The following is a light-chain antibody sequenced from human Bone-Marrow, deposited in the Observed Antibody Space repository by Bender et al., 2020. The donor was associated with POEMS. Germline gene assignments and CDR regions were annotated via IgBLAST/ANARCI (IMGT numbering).Light chain of an antibody. J-gene: IGLJ1*01. Sequence: QSALTQPPSASGSPGQSVTISCTGTSSDVGGYNYVSWYQHHPGKAPRLVIYDFNKRPSGVPDRFSGSKSGNTASLTVSGLQAEDEADYYCSSFAGSTPFVFGTGTEVTVL. CDR2: DFN. CDR3: SSFAGSTPFV. V-gene: IGLV2-8*01. CDR1: SSDVGGYNY.